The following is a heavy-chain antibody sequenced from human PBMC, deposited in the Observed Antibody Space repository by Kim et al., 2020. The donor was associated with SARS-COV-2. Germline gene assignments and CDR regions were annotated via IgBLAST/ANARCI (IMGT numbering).Heavy chain of an antibody. J-gene: IGHJ4*02. CDR2: ISYDGSNK. CDR3: AKVDDSSGWNLPYYFDY. V-gene: IGHV3-30*18. Sequence: GGSLRLSCAASEFTFSSFAMHWVRQAPGKGLEWVAVISYDGSNKYYADSVKGRFTISRDNSKNTLYLQMNSLRAEDTAVYYCAKVDDSSGWNLPYYFDYWGQGTLVTVSS. D-gene: IGHD6-19*01. CDR1: EFTFSSFA.